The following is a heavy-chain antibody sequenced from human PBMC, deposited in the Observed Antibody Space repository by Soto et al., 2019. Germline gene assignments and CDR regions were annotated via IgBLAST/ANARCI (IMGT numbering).Heavy chain of an antibody. CDR3: ARPIAFLEWLIGRNYYFDY. V-gene: IGHV1-3*01. Sequence: ASVKVSCKASGYTFTSYAMHWVRQAPGQRLEWMGWINAGNGNTKYSQKFQGKITITRDTSASTAYMQLTSLRSEDTAVYYCARPIAFLEWLIGRNYYFDYWGQGTLVTVSS. CDR2: INAGNGNT. J-gene: IGHJ4*02. CDR1: GYTFTSYA. D-gene: IGHD3-3*02.